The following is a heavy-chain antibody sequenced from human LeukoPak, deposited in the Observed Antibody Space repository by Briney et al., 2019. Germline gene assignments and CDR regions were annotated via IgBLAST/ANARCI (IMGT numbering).Heavy chain of an antibody. Sequence: SETLSLTCTVSGGSISNYYWSWIRQPPGKGLEWIGYIYYSGNTNYNPSLKRRLSISVNTSTNQVSLKLSSVTAADTAVYYCARHFRGSGSYLDYYYYYGMDVWGQGTTVTVSS. CDR1: GGSISNYY. J-gene: IGHJ6*02. V-gene: IGHV4-59*08. CDR3: ARHFRGSGSYLDYYYYYGMDV. CDR2: IYYSGNT. D-gene: IGHD3-10*01.